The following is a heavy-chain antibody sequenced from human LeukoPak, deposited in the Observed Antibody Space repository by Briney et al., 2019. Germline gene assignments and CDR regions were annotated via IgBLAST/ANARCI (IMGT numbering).Heavy chain of an antibody. CDR3: ARGKAIVATYSSTYFDY. CDR2: FIPIFGTA. J-gene: IGHJ4*02. CDR1: GGTFSSYA. Sequence: SVKVSCKASGGTFSSYAISWVRQAPGQGLEWMGRFIPIFGTANYAQKFQGRVTITTGESTSTAYMELSSLRSEDTAVYYCARGKAIVATYSSTYFDYWGQGTLVTVSS. D-gene: IGHD5-12*01. V-gene: IGHV1-69*05.